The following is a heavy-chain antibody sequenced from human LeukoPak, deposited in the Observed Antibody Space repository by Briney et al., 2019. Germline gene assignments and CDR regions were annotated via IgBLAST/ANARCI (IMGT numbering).Heavy chain of an antibody. V-gene: IGHV4-4*07. CDR2: IYTSGST. CDR1: GGSISSYY. J-gene: IGHJ5*02. CDR3: ARVLKPGNWFDP. Sequence: SETLSLTCTVSGGSISSYYWSGIRQPAGKGLEWIGRIYTSGSTNYNPSLKSRVTMSVDTSKNQFSLKLSSVTAADTAVYYCARVLKPGNWFDPWGQGTLVTVSS. D-gene: IGHD2-8*02.